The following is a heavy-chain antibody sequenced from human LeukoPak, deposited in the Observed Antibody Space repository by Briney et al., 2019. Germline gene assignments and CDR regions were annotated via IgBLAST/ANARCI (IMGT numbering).Heavy chain of an antibody. CDR3: ARGIPSRTTGTPTDCFDP. CDR1: GGSISGYY. V-gene: IGHV4-59*01. CDR2: YSGST. Sequence: PSETLSLTCTVSGGSISGYYWSWIRQPPGKGLEWIGSYSGSTNYNPSLKCRVTISLDTSNNQFSLRLRSVIAADTAVYYCARGIPSRTTGTPTDCFDPWGQGTLVTVSS. J-gene: IGHJ5*02. D-gene: IGHD1-1*01.